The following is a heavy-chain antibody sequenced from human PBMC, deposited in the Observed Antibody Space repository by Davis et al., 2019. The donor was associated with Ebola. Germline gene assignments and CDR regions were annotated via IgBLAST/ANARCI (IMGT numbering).Heavy chain of an antibody. V-gene: IGHV3-23*01. J-gene: IGHJ6*02. CDR3: ARSYYDFWSGYYTDYYYGMDV. D-gene: IGHD3-3*01. Sequence: GESLKISCAASGFTFSSYAMSWVRQAPGKGLEWVSAISGSGGSTYYADSVKGRFTISRDNSKNTLYLQMNSLRAEDTAVYYCARSYYDFWSGYYTDYYYGMDVWGQGTTVTVSS. CDR2: ISGSGGST. CDR1: GFTFSSYA.